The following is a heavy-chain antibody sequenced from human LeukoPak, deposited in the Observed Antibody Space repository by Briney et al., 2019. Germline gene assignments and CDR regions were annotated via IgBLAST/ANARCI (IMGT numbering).Heavy chain of an antibody. Sequence: SETLSLTCTVSGGSISSYYWSWIRQPPGKGLEWIGYIYYSGSTNYNPSLKSRVTISVDTSKNQFSLKLSSVTAADTAVYYCARTDCSGGSCYSDYWGQGTLVTVSS. V-gene: IGHV4-59*01. J-gene: IGHJ4*02. D-gene: IGHD2-15*01. CDR3: ARTDCSGGSCYSDY. CDR2: IYYSGST. CDR1: GGSISSYY.